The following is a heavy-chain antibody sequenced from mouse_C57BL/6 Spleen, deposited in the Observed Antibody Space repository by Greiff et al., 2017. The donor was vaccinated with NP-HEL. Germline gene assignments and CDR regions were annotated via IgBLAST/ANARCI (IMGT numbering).Heavy chain of an antibody. J-gene: IGHJ3*01. CDR2: INPNNGGT. CDR1: GYTFTDYN. V-gene: IGHV1-22*01. D-gene: IGHD4-1*01. Sequence: EVQLQQSGPELVKPGASVKMSCKASGYTFTDYNMHWVKQSHGKSLEWIGYINPNNGGTSYNQKFKGKATLTVNKSSSTAYMELRSLTSEDSAVYYCARLVGWERDWFAYWGQGTLVTVSA. CDR3: ARLVGWERDWFAY.